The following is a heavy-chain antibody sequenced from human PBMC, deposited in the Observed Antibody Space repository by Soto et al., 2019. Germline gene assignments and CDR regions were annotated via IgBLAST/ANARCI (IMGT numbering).Heavy chain of an antibody. V-gene: IGHV1-69*12. D-gene: IGHD4-17*01. J-gene: IGHJ4*01. CDR1: GGTFSNFA. CDR2: IILPFGVP. CDR3: ARGPDYEGYFDY. Sequence: QVRLVQSGAEVKKPGSSVKVSCKASGGTFSNFANNWVRQAPGQGLEWMGGIILPFGVPHYAQKFQGRVTIAADESMTTVYIDLSGLRSEDAAVYYCARGPDYEGYFDYWCHGTLVTVSS.